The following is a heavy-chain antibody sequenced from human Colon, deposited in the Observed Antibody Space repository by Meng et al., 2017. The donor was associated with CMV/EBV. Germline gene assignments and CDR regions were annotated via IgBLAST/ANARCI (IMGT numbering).Heavy chain of an antibody. J-gene: IGHJ5*02. V-gene: IGHV1-8*01. CDR2: MNPNSGNT. Sequence: ASVKVSCKASGYTFTSYDINWVRQATGQGLEWMGWMNPNSGNTGYAQKFQGRVTMTRNTSISTAYMELSSLRSEDTAVYYCARAPREWLFWFDPWGQGTLVTVSS. CDR1: GYTFTSYD. CDR3: ARAPREWLFWFDP. D-gene: IGHD3-3*01.